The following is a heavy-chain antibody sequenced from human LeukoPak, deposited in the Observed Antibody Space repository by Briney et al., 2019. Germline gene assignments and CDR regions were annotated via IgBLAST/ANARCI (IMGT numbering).Heavy chain of an antibody. D-gene: IGHD6-13*01. CDR2: ITSSFSYI. V-gene: IGHV3-21*01. J-gene: IGHJ4*02. CDR1: GFTFSTYS. Sequence: GGSLRLSCAASGFTFSTYSMNWVRQAPGKGLEWVSSITSSFSYIYYADSVKGRFTISRDNSKNTLYLQMNSLRAEDTAVYYCARGAGYSSSWFDYWGQGTLVTVSS. CDR3: ARGAGYSSSWFDY.